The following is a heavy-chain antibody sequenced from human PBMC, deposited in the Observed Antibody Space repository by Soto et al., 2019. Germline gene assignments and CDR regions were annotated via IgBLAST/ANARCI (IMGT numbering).Heavy chain of an antibody. V-gene: IGHV1-18*01. CDR3: ARALYLGGTYYAFEN. CDR1: GYTPTNYD. CDR2: ISAYNGNT. D-gene: IGHD3-16*01. Sequence: QVPLVQSGAEVKKPGASVTVSCKTSGYTPTNYDIGWVRQAPGQGLEWMGWISAYNGNTNSAQKLQGRLTMTTDTSTRTAYMELRSLRSDDTAVYYCARALYLGGTYYAFENWCQGTLVTVSS. J-gene: IGHJ4*02.